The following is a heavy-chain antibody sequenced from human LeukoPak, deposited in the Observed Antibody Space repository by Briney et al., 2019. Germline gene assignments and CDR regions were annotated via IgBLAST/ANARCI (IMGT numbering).Heavy chain of an antibody. Sequence: SETLPLTCTVSGGSFTTHYWSWIRQPPGKGLEWIGYSSYIGSTNYNPSLKSRVTISIDTSKNEVSLMLTSVTAADTAVYYCASDSISMNAFDAWGQGTMVTVSS. V-gene: IGHV4-59*11. CDR2: SSYIGST. CDR3: ASDSISMNAFDA. D-gene: IGHD3-22*01. CDR1: GGSFTTHY. J-gene: IGHJ3*01.